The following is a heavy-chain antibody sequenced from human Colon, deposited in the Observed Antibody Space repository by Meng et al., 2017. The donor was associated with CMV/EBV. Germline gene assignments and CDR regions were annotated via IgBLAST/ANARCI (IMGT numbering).Heavy chain of an antibody. Sequence: GESLKISCAASGFSLRGYWMHWVRQAPGKGLVWVSCINSDGSDTRYADSVKGRFTISRDNAKNTLYLQMNSLRAEDTAVYYCARDISLWFGELTKYGLDVWGQGTTVTVSS. CDR1: GFSLRGYW. J-gene: IGHJ6*02. V-gene: IGHV3-74*01. CDR3: ARDISLWFGELTKYGLDV. D-gene: IGHD3-10*01. CDR2: INSDGSDT.